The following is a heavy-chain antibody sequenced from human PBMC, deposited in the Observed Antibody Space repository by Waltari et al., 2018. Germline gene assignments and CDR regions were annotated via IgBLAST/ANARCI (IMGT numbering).Heavy chain of an antibody. J-gene: IGHJ4*02. CDR2: YDTGDGES. Sequence: QVKLAQTVSDMKKLAASAMITCKYSGCTIPQLSMHWVREAPGNGVEWMGGYDTGDGESIHSQKCQGRVSMTEYKYKYTVYMGLSSLRYEDVDVYDWVTAGDRSGWYATYCYFDYWGQGTLVTVSS. V-gene: IGHV1-24*01. CDR1: GCTIPQLS. D-gene: IGHD6-19*01. CDR3: VTAGDRSGWYATYCYFDY.